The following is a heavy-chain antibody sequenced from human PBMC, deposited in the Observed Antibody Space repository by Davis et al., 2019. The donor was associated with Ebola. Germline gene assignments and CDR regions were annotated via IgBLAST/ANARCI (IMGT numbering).Heavy chain of an antibody. CDR3: VRFGRGAY. CDR2: ISGSGRT. D-gene: IGHD3-16*01. CDR1: EASISGYY. Sequence: PSETLSLTCTVSEASISGYYWNWFRQPPGKGLEWIGFISGSGRTSYNPSLRSRVTISADTSKNQFSLNLRSVTAADTAVYYCVRFGRGAYWGQGTLVTVSS. V-gene: IGHV4-59*01. J-gene: IGHJ4*02.